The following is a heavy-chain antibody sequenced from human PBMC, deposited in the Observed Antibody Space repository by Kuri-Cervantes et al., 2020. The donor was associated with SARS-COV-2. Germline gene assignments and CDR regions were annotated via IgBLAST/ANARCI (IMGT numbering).Heavy chain of an antibody. V-gene: IGHV4-59*01. D-gene: IGHD6-13*01. CDR2: IYYSGST. Sequence: SETLSLTCTVSGGSISSYYWSWIRQPPGKGLEWIGYIYYSGSTNYNPSLKSRVTISVDTSKNQFSLKLSSVTAADTAVYYRARGAGYSSSWYRGGTFDIWGQGTMVTVSS. CDR1: GGSISSYY. J-gene: IGHJ3*02. CDR3: ARGAGYSSSWYRGGTFDI.